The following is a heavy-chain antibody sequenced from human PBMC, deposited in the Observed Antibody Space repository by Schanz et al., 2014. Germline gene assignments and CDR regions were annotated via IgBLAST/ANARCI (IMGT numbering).Heavy chain of an antibody. CDR3: ASYDNSGPYYLNH. Sequence: EVHLVDSGGTLVQPGGSLRLSCVGSGFTFSASAIHWVRQASGKGLEWVERVRTKDNHYATSYGASVSGRFTISRDDSKNTAYLQMNSLRTGDTAMYYCASYDNSGPYYLNHWGRGTLVTVSS. D-gene: IGHD4-4*01. CDR2: VRTKDNHYAT. J-gene: IGHJ5*02. CDR1: GFTFSASA. V-gene: IGHV3-73*01.